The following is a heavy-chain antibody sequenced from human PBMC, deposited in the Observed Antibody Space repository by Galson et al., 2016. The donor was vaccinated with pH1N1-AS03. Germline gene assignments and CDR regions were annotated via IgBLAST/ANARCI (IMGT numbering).Heavy chain of an antibody. CDR2: IDPLDSDA. D-gene: IGHD2-2*01. V-gene: IGHV5-51*01. CDR3: ARHRDSSTLSSSFDL. J-gene: IGHJ4*02. CDR1: GYSLASHW. Sequence: QSGAEVKKPGESLKISCQASGYSLASHWIAWVRQTPGKGLEWMGMIDPLDSDARYSPSFQGRVTMSADKSTSTAYLQWSSLKASDTAIYYCARHRDSSTLSSSFDLWGQGTLVTVSS.